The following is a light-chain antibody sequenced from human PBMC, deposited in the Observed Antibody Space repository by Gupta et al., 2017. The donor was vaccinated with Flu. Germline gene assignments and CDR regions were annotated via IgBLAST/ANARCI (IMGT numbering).Light chain of an antibody. V-gene: IGKV1-39*01. Sequence: SPSSLSASVGDRVTITCRASRSISSYLNWYQQKPGKAPKLLIYAASSLQSGVPSRFSGSGSGTDFTLTISSLQPEDFATYYWQQSYSTPWTSGNGTKVEI. J-gene: IGKJ1*01. CDR1: RSISSY. CDR2: AAS. CDR3: QQSYSTPWT.